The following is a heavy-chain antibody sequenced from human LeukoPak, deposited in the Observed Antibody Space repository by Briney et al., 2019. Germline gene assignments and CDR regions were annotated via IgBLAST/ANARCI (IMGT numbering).Heavy chain of an antibody. J-gene: IGHJ4*02. CDR1: GFTFSSYA. Sequence: GGSLRLSCAASGFTFSSYAMSWVRQAPGGGLGWVSAISVSGGSTYYAGSVQGRFTISRDNSKNTLYLQMNSLRAEDTAVYYCAKDEKRNYFDFCGQGTLVTVSS. V-gene: IGHV3-23*01. CDR3: AKDEKRNYFDF. CDR2: ISVSGGST.